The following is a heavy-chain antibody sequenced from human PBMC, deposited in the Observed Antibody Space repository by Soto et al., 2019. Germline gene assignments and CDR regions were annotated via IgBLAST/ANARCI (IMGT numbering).Heavy chain of an antibody. V-gene: IGHV1-69*12. J-gene: IGHJ4*02. CDR2: IIPIFGTA. CDR3: ARRTDLGLVPAAPFDY. Sequence: QVQLVQSGAEVKKPGSSVKVSCKASGGTLSSYAISWVRQAPGQGLEWMGGIIPIFGTANYTQKFQGRVTITADESTSTSYMELISLRSDDTAVYYCARRTDLGLVPAAPFDYWGQGTLVTVSS. CDR1: GGTLSSYA. D-gene: IGHD2-2*01.